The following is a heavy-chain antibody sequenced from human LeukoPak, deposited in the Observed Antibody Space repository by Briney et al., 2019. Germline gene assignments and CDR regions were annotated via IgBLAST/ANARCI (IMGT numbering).Heavy chain of an antibody. CDR1: GLTFSSYS. CDR2: IRSSSSYI. Sequence: GRSLRLSCAVSGLTFSSYSVNWVRQAPGKGMEWVSSIRSSSSYIYYADSVKGRFTISRDNAKNSLYLQMNSLRAEDTAVYYCASYFDYWGQGTLVTVSS. CDR3: ASYFDY. V-gene: IGHV3-21*01. J-gene: IGHJ4*02.